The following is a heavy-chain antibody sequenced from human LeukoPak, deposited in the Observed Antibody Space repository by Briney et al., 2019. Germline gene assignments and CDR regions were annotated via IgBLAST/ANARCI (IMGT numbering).Heavy chain of an antibody. CDR3: AKEVPGYSYGYGMDV. CDR2: ISYDGSNK. J-gene: IGHJ6*02. CDR1: GFTFSSYG. V-gene: IGHV3-30*18. D-gene: IGHD5-18*01. Sequence: GGSLRLSCAASGFTFSSYGMHWVRQAPGKGLEWVAVISYDGSNKYYADSVKGRFTISGDNSKNTLYLQMNSLRAEDTAVYYCAKEVPGYSYGYGMDVWGQGTTVTVSS.